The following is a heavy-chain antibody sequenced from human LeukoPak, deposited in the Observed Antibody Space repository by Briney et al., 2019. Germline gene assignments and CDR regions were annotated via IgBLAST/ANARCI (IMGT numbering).Heavy chain of an antibody. V-gene: IGHV3-9*03. J-gene: IGHJ4*02. CDR2: ISWNSGSI. CDR3: AKDLDYGGNSGLDY. Sequence: GGSLRLSCAASGFTFDDYAMHWVRQAPGKGLEWVSGISWNSGSIGYADSVKGRFTISRDNAKNSLYLQMNSLGAEDMALYYCAKDLDYGGNSGLDYWGEGTLVTVSS. CDR1: GFTFDDYA. D-gene: IGHD4-23*01.